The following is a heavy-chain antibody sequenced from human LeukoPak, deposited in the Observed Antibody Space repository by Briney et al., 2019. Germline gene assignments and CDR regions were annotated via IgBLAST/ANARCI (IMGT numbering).Heavy chain of an antibody. Sequence: GGSLRLSCAASGFTFSSYAMSWVRQAPSKGLEWLAIVWNDGSNRYYADSVEGRFTVSRDNSKNTAYLQLNSLGPEDTAMYYCARSDVYRLALDFWGQGTLVSVSS. D-gene: IGHD2-8*01. CDR2: VWNDGSNR. J-gene: IGHJ4*02. CDR1: GFTFSSYA. V-gene: IGHV3-33*08. CDR3: ARSDVYRLALDF.